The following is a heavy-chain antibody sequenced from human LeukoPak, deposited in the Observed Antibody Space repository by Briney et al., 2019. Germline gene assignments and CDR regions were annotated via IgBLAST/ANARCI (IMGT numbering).Heavy chain of an antibody. CDR3: ARAIAAAGTWDAFDI. J-gene: IGHJ3*02. CDR1: GGSISSSSYY. D-gene: IGHD6-13*01. V-gene: IGHV4-39*07. CDR2: IYYSGST. Sequence: PSETLSLTCTVSGGSISSSSYYWGWIRQPPGKGLEWIGSIYYSGSTYYNPSLKSRVTISVDTSKNQFSLKLSSVTAADTAVYYCARAIAAAGTWDAFDIWGQGTMVTVSS.